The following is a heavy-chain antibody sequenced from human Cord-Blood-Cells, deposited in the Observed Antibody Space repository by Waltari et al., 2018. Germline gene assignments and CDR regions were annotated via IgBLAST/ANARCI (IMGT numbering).Heavy chain of an antibody. CDR3: ATEEIVATINAFDI. D-gene: IGHD5-12*01. Sequence: KPGASVKVSCKVSGYTLTELSMHWVRQAPGKGLEWMGGFDPEDGETIYAQKFQGRVTMTEDTSTDTAYMELSSLRSEDTAVYYCATEEIVATINAFDIWGQGTRVTVSS. V-gene: IGHV1-24*01. CDR2: FDPEDGET. CDR1: GYTLTELS. J-gene: IGHJ3*02.